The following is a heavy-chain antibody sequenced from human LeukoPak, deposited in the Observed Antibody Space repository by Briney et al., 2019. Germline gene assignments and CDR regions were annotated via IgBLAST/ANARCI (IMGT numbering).Heavy chain of an antibody. D-gene: IGHD3-9*01. Sequence: SETLSLTCTVSGGSISSSSYYWGWIRQPPGKGLEWIGSIYYSGSTYYNPSLKSRVTISVDTSKNQFSLKLSSVTAADTAVYYCARDRRYLDYWGQGTLVTVSS. V-gene: IGHV4-39*07. CDR2: IYYSGST. CDR1: GGSISSSSYY. J-gene: IGHJ4*02. CDR3: ARDRRYLDY.